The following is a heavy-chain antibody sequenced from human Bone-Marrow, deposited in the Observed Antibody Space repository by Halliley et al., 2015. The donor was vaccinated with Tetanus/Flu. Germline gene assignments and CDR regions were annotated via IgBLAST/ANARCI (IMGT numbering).Heavy chain of an antibody. CDR3: ARSE. V-gene: IGHV4-59*01. CDR2: IYYGGTT. J-gene: IGHJ1*01. CDR1: GGSINNYY. Sequence: TLSLTCTVSGGSINNYYWTWIRQPPGKGLEWIGYIYYGGTTNFNPSLKSRVTISVDTSNNQFSLRLTSMTAADTAVYYCARSE.